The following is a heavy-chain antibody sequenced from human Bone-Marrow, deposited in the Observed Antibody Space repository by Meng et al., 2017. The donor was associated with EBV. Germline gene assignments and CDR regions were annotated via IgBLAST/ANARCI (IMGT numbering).Heavy chain of an antibody. CDR2: MSYSSRTT. CDR3: ATSYGYTSTY. Sequence: QLRLPSSGPGLVPPSETLSLTCSVSGASISSTTYYWGWIRQSPGKGLEWIGSMSYSSRTTSYNASLKTRVSISIDSSKNQFSLRLQSVTAADTAVYYCATSYGYTSTYWGPGTLVTVSS. V-gene: IGHV4-39*07. D-gene: IGHD5-18*01. CDR1: GASISSTTYY. J-gene: IGHJ4*02.